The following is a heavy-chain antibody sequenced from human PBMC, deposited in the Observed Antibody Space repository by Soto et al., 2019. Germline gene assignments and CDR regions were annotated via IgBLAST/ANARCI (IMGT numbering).Heavy chain of an antibody. CDR3: TRRSVRYFDL. CDR2: ITTYNGNA. CDR1: GYTFINYG. V-gene: IGHV1-18*01. J-gene: IGHJ2*01. Sequence: QVQLVQSGGEVKEPGASVKVSCKASGYTFINYGITWVRQAPGQRLEWMGWITTYNGNANYPQKLQGRVTMTTDTSTSTAYMELRSLRSDVTTIYYCTRRSVRYFDLWGRGTLVTLSS.